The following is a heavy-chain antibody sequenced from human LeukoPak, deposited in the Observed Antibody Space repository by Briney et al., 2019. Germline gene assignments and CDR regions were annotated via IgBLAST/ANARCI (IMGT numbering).Heavy chain of an antibody. CDR2: INHSGSA. CDR1: GGSFSGYY. Sequence: PSETLSLTCAVSGGSFSGYYWTWIRQPPGKGLEWIGEINHSGSANYSPSLSSRVTISLDVSENQFSLKLTSVTAADTAVYYCARGQGTVTTHWGQGTLVTVSS. D-gene: IGHD4-17*01. J-gene: IGHJ4*02. V-gene: IGHV4-34*01. CDR3: ARGQGTVTTH.